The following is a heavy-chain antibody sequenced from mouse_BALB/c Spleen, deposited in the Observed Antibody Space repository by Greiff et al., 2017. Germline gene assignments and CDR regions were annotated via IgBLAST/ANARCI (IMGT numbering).Heavy chain of an antibody. V-gene: IGHV1-18*01. J-gene: IGHJ2*01. Sequence: VQLQQSGPELVKPGASVKIPCKASGYTFTDYNMDWVKQSHGKSLEWIGDINPNNGGTIYNQKFKGKATLTVDKSSSTAYMELRSLTSEDTAVYYCARGVITTVGSHFDYWGQGTTLTVSS. CDR2: INPNNGGT. CDR1: GYTFTDYN. CDR3: ARGVITTVGSHFDY. D-gene: IGHD1-1*01.